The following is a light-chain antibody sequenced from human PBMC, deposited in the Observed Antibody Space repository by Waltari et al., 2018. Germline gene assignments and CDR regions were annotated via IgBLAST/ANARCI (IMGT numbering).Light chain of an antibody. V-gene: IGLV3-1*01. Sequence: SYELTQPPSVSVSPGQTASITCSGDKLGDRYVSWYQQKPGRSPVLVIYQHSKRPSRIPERFSGSNSGNTATLTISVTHAMGEADYSCQAWDTKVFGGGTKLTVL. CDR2: QHS. J-gene: IGLJ2*01. CDR3: QAWDTKV. CDR1: KLGDRY.